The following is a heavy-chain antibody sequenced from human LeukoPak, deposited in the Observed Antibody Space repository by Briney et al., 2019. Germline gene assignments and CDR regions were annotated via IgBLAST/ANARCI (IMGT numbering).Heavy chain of an antibody. CDR3: ARDRGWELFDY. V-gene: IGHV4-61*01. D-gene: IGHD1-7*01. J-gene: IGHJ4*02. Sequence: SETLSLTCAISGGSVSSASYYWSWIRPPPGQGLEWIGFIYYSGITNYNPSLKTRVTMSLDTSKNQFSLKLSSVTAADTAVYYCARDRGWELFDYWGQGALVTVSS. CDR1: GGSVSSASYY. CDR2: IYYSGIT.